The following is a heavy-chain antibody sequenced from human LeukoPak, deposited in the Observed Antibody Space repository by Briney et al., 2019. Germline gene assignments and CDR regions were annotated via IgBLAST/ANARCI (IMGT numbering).Heavy chain of an antibody. CDR2: IYYSGST. CDR1: GGSISNSRYY. J-gene: IGHJ5*02. CDR3: ARHIVVVPAAFPWFDP. V-gene: IGHV4-39*01. D-gene: IGHD2-2*01. Sequence: PSETLSLTCTVSGGSISNSRYYWGWIRQPPGKGLECIGTIYYSGSTYYNPSLKSRVTISVDTSKNQFSLKLSSVTAADTAVYYCARHIVVVPAAFPWFDPWGQGTLVTVSS.